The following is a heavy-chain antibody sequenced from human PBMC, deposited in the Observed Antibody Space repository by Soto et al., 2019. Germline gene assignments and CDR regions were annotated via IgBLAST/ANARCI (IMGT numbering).Heavy chain of an antibody. D-gene: IGHD2-8*01. CDR3: AREGMGFSNWLDP. Sequence: GGSLRLSCAASRFTFSSYWMHWVRQAPGEGLVWVSRINSDGSDTGYADSVKGRFTISRDNAKNTLYLQMNSLRAEDTAVYFCAREGMGFSNWLDPSGQGTLVTVSS. CDR1: RFTFSSYW. V-gene: IGHV3-74*01. J-gene: IGHJ5*02. CDR2: INSDGSDT.